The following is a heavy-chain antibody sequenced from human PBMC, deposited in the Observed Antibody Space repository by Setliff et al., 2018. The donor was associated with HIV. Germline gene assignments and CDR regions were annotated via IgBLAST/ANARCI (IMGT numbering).Heavy chain of an antibody. CDR1: GGSFSDNY. D-gene: IGHD7-27*01. Sequence: ETLSLTCAVYGGSFSDNYWSWIRQSPGKGLEWIGEINHSGRTKYSPSLRSRVSISVDTSKNQFSLKLSSVTAADTAVYYCARHPTHINWGSFVARNYYYYYYMDVWGKGTTVTVSS. CDR2: INHSGRT. CDR3: ARHPTHINWGSFVARNYYYYYYMDV. J-gene: IGHJ6*03. V-gene: IGHV4-34*01.